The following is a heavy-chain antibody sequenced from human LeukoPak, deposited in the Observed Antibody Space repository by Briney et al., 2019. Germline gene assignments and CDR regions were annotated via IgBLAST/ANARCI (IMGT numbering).Heavy chain of an antibody. CDR3: ARETSSWFDR. J-gene: IGHJ5*02. Sequence: GGSLRLACAASGFTVSSYWTNWVRQAPGKGLEWVANIKQDGSEKYYVDSVKGGFTISRDNGKNSLYLPTNNLRAEDPAVYYCARETSSWFDRSGQGNRVSVSS. D-gene: IGHD1-7*01. CDR2: IKQDGSEK. V-gene: IGHV3-7*01. CDR1: GFTVSSYW.